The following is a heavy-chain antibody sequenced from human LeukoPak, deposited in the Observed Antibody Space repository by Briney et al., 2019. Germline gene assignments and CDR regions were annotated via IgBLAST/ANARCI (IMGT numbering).Heavy chain of an antibody. D-gene: IGHD2/OR15-2a*01. J-gene: IGHJ4*02. Sequence: ASVKVSCKASGYTFNRYGISWVRQAPGQRPEWMGWNSALTGNIDYAPKFQGRVTMNTDTSTGTAYMELSSLVSADTAVYFCARADPTNTGHEYFDYWGRGTLVTVSS. CDR1: GYTFNRYG. CDR2: NSALTGNI. CDR3: ARADPTNTGHEYFDY. V-gene: IGHV1-18*01.